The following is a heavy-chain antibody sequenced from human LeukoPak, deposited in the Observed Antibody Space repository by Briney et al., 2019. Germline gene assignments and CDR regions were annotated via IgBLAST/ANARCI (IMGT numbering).Heavy chain of an antibody. CDR3: AKEGYDSSGTWYYFDY. V-gene: IGHV3-23*01. CDR1: GFTFSSYA. Sequence: GGSLRLSCAASGFTFSSYAVSWVRQAPGKGLEWVSAISGSGGSTYYADSVKGRFTISRDNSKNTLYLQMNSLRAEDTAVYYCAKEGYDSSGTWYYFDYWGQGTLVTVSS. CDR2: ISGSGGST. D-gene: IGHD3-22*01. J-gene: IGHJ4*02.